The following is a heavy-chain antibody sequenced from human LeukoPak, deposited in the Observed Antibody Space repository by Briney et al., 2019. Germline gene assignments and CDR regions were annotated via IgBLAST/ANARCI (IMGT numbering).Heavy chain of an antibody. CDR1: GFTFSNYW. J-gene: IGHJ5*02. V-gene: IGHV3-74*01. D-gene: IGHD4-23*01. Sequence: GGSLRLSCAASGFTFSNYWMHWVRQAPGKVLVWVSRINSDGSSTTYADSVKGRFTISRDNAKNTLYLQMNSLRAEDTAVYYCARGYGGNYNWFDPWGQGTLVTVSS. CDR2: INSDGSST. CDR3: ARGYGGNYNWFDP.